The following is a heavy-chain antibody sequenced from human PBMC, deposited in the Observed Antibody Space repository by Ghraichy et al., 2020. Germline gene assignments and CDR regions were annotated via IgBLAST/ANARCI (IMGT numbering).Heavy chain of an antibody. J-gene: IGHJ6*02. D-gene: IGHD3-10*01. CDR2: IWYDGSNK. CDR3: AREAQVTAPYYYYYGMDV. CDR1: GFTFSSYG. Sequence: GGSLRLSCAASGFTFSSYGMHWVRQAPGKGLEWVAVIWYDGSNKYYADSVKGRFTISRDNSKNTLYLQMNSLRAEDTAVYYCAREAQVTAPYYYYYGMDVWGQGTTVTVSS. V-gene: IGHV3-33*01.